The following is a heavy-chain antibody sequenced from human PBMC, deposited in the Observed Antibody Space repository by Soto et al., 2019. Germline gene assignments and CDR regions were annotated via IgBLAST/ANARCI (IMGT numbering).Heavy chain of an antibody. Sequence: QVQLVQSGAEVKKPGSSVKVSCKASGDTFTSYGISWVRQAPGQGLEWMGGIIPLFGTTNYPHKFRGRVTITADESTSTAYMELDSLRFDDTGVYYCARDRGSSWYNWFDPWGQGTLITVSS. D-gene: IGHD6-13*01. CDR2: IIPLFGTT. J-gene: IGHJ5*02. CDR3: ARDRGSSWYNWFDP. CDR1: GDTFTSYG. V-gene: IGHV1-69*01.